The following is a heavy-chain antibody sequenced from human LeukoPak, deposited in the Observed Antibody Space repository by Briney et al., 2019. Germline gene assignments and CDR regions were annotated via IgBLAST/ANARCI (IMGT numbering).Heavy chain of an antibody. CDR1: GFTFSSYS. J-gene: IGHJ4*02. D-gene: IGHD6-13*01. CDR2: ISSSSSYI. Sequence: GGSLRLSCAASGFTFSSYSMNWVRQAPGKGLEWVSSISSSSSYIYYADSVKGRFTISRDNAKNSLYLQMNSLRAEDTAVCYCARDKGSSWSGGFDYWGQGTLVTVSS. CDR3: ARDKGSSWSGGFDY. V-gene: IGHV3-21*01.